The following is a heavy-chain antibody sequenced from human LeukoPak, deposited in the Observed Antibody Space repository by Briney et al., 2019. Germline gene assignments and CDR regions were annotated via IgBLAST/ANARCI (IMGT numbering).Heavy chain of an antibody. CDR2: VNSDGSST. J-gene: IGHJ4*02. CDR1: GFTFTSYW. CDR3: ARKYCSTTSCLFDN. V-gene: IGHV3-74*01. Sequence: PGGSLRLSCAASGFTFTSYWMHWVRQAPGKGLVWVSRVNSDGSSTRYADSVKGRFTISRDNAKNSLYLQMNSLRAEDTAVYYCARKYCSTTSCLFDNWGQGTLVTVSS. D-gene: IGHD2-2*01.